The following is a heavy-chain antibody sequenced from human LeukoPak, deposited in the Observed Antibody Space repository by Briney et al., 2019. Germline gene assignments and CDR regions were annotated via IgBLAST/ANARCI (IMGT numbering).Heavy chain of an antibody. J-gene: IGHJ5*02. V-gene: IGHV3-23*01. CDR2: ISGSSGST. CDR1: GFTFSNYG. D-gene: IGHD3-10*01. CDR3: AKDCYGSGSPRWFDP. Sequence: SGGSLRLSCAASGFTFSNYGMSWVRQAPGKGLEWVSGISGSSGSTYYADSVKGRFTISRDNSKNTLYLEMNSLKAEDTALYYCAKDCYGSGSPRWFDPWGQGTLVTVSS.